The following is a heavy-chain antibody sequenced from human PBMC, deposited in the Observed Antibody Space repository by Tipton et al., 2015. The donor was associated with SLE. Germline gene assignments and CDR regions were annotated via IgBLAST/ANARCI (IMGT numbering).Heavy chain of an antibody. CDR3: ARGARIQLSLLFDY. J-gene: IGHJ4*02. CDR2: ISAYNGNT. V-gene: IGHV1-18*01. Sequence: QVQLVQSGAEVKKPGASVKVSCKASGYTFTSYGISWVRQAPGQGLEWMGWISAYNGNTNYAQKLQGRVTMTRNTSVSTAYMELSSLRSEDTAVYYCARGARIQLSLLFDYWGQGTLVTVSS. D-gene: IGHD5-18*01. CDR1: GYTFTSYG.